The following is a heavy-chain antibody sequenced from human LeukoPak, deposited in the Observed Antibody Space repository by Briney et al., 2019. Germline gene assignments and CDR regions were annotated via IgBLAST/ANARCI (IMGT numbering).Heavy chain of an antibody. CDR1: GFTFSSYW. CDR2: IKQDGSEK. D-gene: IGHD2-2*01. V-gene: IGHV3-7*01. CDR3: ARDCSSIERVYYYYYMDV. Sequence: GGSLRLSCAASGFTFSSYWMSWVRQAPGKGLEWVANIKQDGSEKYYVDSVKGRFTISRDNAKNSLYLQMNSLRAEDTAVYYCARDCSSIERVYYYYYMDVWGKGTTVTVSS. J-gene: IGHJ6*03.